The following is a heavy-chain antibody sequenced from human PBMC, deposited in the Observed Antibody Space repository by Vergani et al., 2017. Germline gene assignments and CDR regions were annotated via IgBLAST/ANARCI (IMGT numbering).Heavy chain of an antibody. CDR1: GYTFTSYY. CDR3: ARALYCSTSCYPRTYNWFDP. J-gene: IGHJ5*02. D-gene: IGHD2-2*01. V-gene: IGHV1-46*01. Sequence: QVQLVQSGAEVKKPGASVKVSCKASGYTFTSYYMHWVRQAPGQGLEWMGIINPSGGSTSYAQKFQGRVNMTRDTSTSTVYMELSSLRSEDTAVYYCARALYCSTSCYPRTYNWFDPWGQGTLVTVSS. CDR2: INPSGGST.